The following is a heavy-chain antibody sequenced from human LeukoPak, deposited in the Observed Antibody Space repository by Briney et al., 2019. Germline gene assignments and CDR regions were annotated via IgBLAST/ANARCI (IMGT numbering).Heavy chain of an antibody. CDR2: INTDGSST. J-gene: IGHJ4*02. D-gene: IGHD1-1*01. V-gene: IGHV3-74*01. CDR1: GFTFSRYW. Sequence: GGSLRLSCAASGFTFSRYWMHWVRQTPGKGLVWVSRINTDGSSTTYADSVKGRFTISRGSAKNTLYLQMKSLKFEDTAIYYCVREEYTVRRGARLDYWGQGTLVTVSS. CDR3: VREEYTVRRGARLDY.